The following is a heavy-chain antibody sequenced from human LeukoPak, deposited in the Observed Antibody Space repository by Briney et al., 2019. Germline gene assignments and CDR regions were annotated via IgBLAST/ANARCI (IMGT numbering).Heavy chain of an antibody. CDR3: ARYRFYGSGSSFDY. CDR1: GGSISSYY. CDR2: IYTSGST. D-gene: IGHD3-10*01. J-gene: IGHJ4*02. V-gene: IGHV4-4*07. Sequence: NPSETLSLTCTVSGGSISSYYWSWIRQPAGKGLEWIGRIYTSGSTNYNPSLKSRVTMSVDTSKNQFSLKLSSVTAADAAVYYCARYRFYGSGSSFDYWGQGTLVTVSS.